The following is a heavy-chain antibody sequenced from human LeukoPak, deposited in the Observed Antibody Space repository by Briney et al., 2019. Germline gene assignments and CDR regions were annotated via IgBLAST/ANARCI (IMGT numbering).Heavy chain of an antibody. CDR3: ARRSVVITTTFDY. Sequence: SETLSLTCAVSGGSISSSNWWSWVRQPPGKGLEWIGEIYHSGSTNYNPSLKSRVTISVDKSKNQFSLKLSSVTAADTAVYYCARRSVVITTTFDYWGQGTLVTVSS. CDR2: IYHSGST. J-gene: IGHJ4*02. V-gene: IGHV4-4*02. CDR1: GGSISSSNW. D-gene: IGHD3-22*01.